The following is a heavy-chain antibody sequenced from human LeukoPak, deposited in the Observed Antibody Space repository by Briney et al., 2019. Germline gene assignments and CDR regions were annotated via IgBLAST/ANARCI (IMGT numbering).Heavy chain of an antibody. J-gene: IGHJ5*02. D-gene: IGHD2/OR15-2a*01. CDR3: ARFLKRGANRNNWFDP. CDR2: IYHSGRT. Sequence: PSETLSLTCTVSGGSISSSSYYWVWMRQAPGKGREWIVSIYHSGRTYYNPSLKTRATIPLDTSKKQFSLKLSSVTAADTAVYYSARFLKRGANRNNWFDPWGQGTLVTVSS. V-gene: IGHV4-39*01. CDR1: GGSISSSSYY.